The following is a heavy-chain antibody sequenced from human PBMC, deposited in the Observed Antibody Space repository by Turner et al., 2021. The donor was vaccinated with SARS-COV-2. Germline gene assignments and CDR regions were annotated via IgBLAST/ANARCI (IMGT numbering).Heavy chain of an antibody. CDR3: ARPKFPYYYYGMDV. CDR2: ISSSTIYT. D-gene: IGHD2-21*01. Sequence: QFPPVESWGGLVKPGGSLTLSCASSGFTFSDYFMSWIRQAPGKGLEWVSYISSSTIYTNYADSVKGRFTISRDNAKNSLYLQMNSLRAEDTAVYYCARPKFPYYYYGMDVWGQGTTVTVSS. V-gene: IGHV3-11*06. CDR1: GFTFSDYF. J-gene: IGHJ6*02.